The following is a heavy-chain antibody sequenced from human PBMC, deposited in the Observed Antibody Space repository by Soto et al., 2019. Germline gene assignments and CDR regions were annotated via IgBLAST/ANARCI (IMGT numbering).Heavy chain of an antibody. D-gene: IGHD6-19*01. J-gene: IGHJ4*02. CDR2: ISYDGSNK. Sequence: QVQLVESGGGVVQPGRSLRLSCAASGFTFSSYAMHWVRQAPGKGLEWVAVISYDGSNKYYADSVKGRFTISRANSKNTLYLQMNSLRAEDTAVYYCARDLRSSGWFDYGGQGTLVTVSS. CDR1: GFTFSSYA. V-gene: IGHV3-30-3*01. CDR3: ARDLRSSGWFDY.